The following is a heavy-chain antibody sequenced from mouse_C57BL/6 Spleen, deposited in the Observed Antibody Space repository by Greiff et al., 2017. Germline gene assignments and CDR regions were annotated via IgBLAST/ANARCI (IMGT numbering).Heavy chain of an antibody. CDR3: ARKGYYGEGTWFAY. CDR2: IHPNSGST. D-gene: IGHD1-1*01. J-gene: IGHJ3*01. Sequence: VQLQQPGAELVKPGASVKLSCKASGYTFTSYWMHWVKQRPGQGLEWIGMIHPNSGSTNYNEKFKSKATLTVDKSSSTAYMQLSSLTSEDSAVYYCARKGYYGEGTWFAYWGQRTLVTVSA. V-gene: IGHV1-64*01. CDR1: GYTFTSYW.